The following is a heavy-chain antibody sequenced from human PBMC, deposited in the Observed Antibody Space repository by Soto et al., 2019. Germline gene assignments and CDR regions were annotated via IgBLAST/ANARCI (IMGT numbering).Heavy chain of an antibody. Sequence: WTWIRQHPGKGLEWIGYIYYSGSTYYNPSLKSRVTISVDTSKNQFSLKLSSVTAADTAVYYCARVCGGDCHYGMDVWGQGTTFTVSS. J-gene: IGHJ6*02. CDR3: ARVCGGDCHYGMDV. D-gene: IGHD2-21*02. V-gene: IGHV4-31*02. CDR2: IYYSGST.